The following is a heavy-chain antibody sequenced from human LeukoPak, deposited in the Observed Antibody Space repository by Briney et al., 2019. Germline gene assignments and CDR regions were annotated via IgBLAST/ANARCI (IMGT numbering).Heavy chain of an antibody. Sequence: SETLSLTCAVYGGSFSGYYWSWIRQPPGKGLEWIGEINHSGSTNYNPSLKSRVTISVDTSKNQFSLKLSSVTAADTAVYYCARHRKFGDYYFDYWGQGTLVTVSS. D-gene: IGHD4-17*01. V-gene: IGHV4-34*01. CDR1: GGSFSGYY. J-gene: IGHJ4*02. CDR2: INHSGST. CDR3: ARHRKFGDYYFDY.